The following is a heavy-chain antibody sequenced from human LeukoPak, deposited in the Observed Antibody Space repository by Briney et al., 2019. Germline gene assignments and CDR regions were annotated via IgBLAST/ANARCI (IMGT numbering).Heavy chain of an antibody. J-gene: IGHJ4*02. V-gene: IGHV4-34*01. CDR3: ARGTSTYGP. CDR2: INHSGST. D-gene: IGHD4-17*01. Sequence: SETLSLTCAVYGGSFSGYYWTWIRQPPGKGLEWIGEINHSGSTNYNPSLKSRVTTSVDTSKNQFSLNLSSVTAADTAVYYCARGTSTYGPWGQGTLVTVSS. CDR1: GGSFSGYY.